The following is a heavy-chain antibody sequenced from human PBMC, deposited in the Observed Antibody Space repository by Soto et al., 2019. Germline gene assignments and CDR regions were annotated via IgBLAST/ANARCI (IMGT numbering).Heavy chain of an antibody. J-gene: IGHJ4*02. CDR2: IGTSGSYI. D-gene: IGHD6-19*01. Sequence: PGGSLRLSCAVSGFIFSRYSMNWVRQAPGKGLEWVSSIGTSGSYIYDTDSVKGRFTVSRDNSKNTLYLQMNSLRAEDTAVFYCAKERSSGWSFDYWGQGTLVTVS. V-gene: IGHV3-21*04. CDR3: AKERSSGWSFDY. CDR1: GFIFSRYS.